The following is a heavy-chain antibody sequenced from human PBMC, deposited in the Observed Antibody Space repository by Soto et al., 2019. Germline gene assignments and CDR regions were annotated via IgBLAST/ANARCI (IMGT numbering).Heavy chain of an antibody. V-gene: IGHV3-53*04. CDR3: ASEVGHGWFDP. CDR2: IYSGGST. Sequence: EVQLVESGGGLVQPGGSLRLSCAASGFTVSSNYMSWVRQAPGKGLEWVSVIYSGGSTYYADSVKGRFTISRHNSKNTLYLQMNSLRAEDTAVYYWASEVGHGWFDPWGQGTLVTVSS. J-gene: IGHJ5*02. CDR1: GFTVSSNY.